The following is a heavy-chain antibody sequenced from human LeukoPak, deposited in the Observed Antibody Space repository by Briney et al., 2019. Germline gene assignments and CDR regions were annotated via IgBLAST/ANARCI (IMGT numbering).Heavy chain of an antibody. Sequence: GGSLRLSCAASGFTFSSYTMNWVRQAPGRGLEWVSFISRSSSYIYYADSVKGRFTISRDNAKNSLYLQMNSLRAEDTAVYYCARDQGFSYYYYYMDVWGKGTTVTVSS. CDR3: ARDQGFSYYYYYMDV. CDR2: ISRSSSYI. CDR1: GFTFSSYT. D-gene: IGHD3-3*01. J-gene: IGHJ6*03. V-gene: IGHV3-21*04.